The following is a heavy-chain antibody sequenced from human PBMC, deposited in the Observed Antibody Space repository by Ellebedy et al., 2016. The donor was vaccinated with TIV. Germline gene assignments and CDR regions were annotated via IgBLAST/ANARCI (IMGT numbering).Heavy chain of an antibody. CDR1: GGSVSSGSYY. CDR3: ARVYDILTGYYNEDYYYGMDV. J-gene: IGHJ6*02. Sequence: MPSETLSLTCTVSGGSVSSGSYYWSWIRQPPGKGLEWIGYIYYSGSTNYNPSLKSRVTISVDTSKNQFSLKLSSVTAADTAVYYCARVYDILTGYYNEDYYYGMDVWGQGTTVTVSS. D-gene: IGHD3-9*01. CDR2: IYYSGST. V-gene: IGHV4-61*01.